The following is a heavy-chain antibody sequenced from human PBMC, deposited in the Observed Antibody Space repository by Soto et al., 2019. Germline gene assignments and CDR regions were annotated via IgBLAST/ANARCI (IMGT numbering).Heavy chain of an antibody. D-gene: IGHD1-26*01. CDR3: AKRTSGSDDYFDY. J-gene: IGHJ4*02. CDR2: ISGSGGST. V-gene: IGHV3-23*01. Sequence: PGGSLRLSCAASGFTFSSFAMSWVRQAPGKGLERVSVISGSGGSTNYADSVKGRFSISRDNSKNTLYLQMNSMRADDTAVYYCAKRTSGSDDYFDYWGQGT. CDR1: GFTFSSFA.